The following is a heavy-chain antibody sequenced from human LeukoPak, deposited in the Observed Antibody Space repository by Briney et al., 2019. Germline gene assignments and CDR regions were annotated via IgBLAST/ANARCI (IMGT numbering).Heavy chain of an antibody. CDR2: ISSRSTTI. D-gene: IGHD1-26*01. CDR1: GFTFSNYS. V-gene: IGHV3-48*01. Sequence: PGGSLRLSCAASGFTFSNYSINWVRQAPGKGLEWVSYISSRSTTIYYADSVKGRFTISRDNAKNSLYLQMNSLRAEDTAVYYCASGGVGAPDEDYYYYMDVWGKGTTVTVSS. CDR3: ASGGVGAPDEDYYYYMDV. J-gene: IGHJ6*03.